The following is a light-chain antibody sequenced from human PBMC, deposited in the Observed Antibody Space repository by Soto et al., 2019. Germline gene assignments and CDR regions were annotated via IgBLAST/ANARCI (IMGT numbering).Light chain of an antibody. Sequence: QSVLTQPPSVSAAPGQKVTISCSGSSSNIGSNNVSWYQQLPGTAPNLLMYDNNKRPSGSPDRCSGSKSGTSATLGITGLQTGDEADYYCGTWDSSLSAVVFGGGTKLTVL. J-gene: IGLJ2*01. CDR2: DNN. CDR3: GTWDSSLSAVV. CDR1: SSNIGSNN. V-gene: IGLV1-51*01.